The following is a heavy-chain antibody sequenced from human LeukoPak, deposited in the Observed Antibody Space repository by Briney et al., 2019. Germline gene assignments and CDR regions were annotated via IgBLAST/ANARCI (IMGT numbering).Heavy chain of an antibody. CDR1: GFTFGSYA. CDR3: AKDERNWNYNLASQTYD. CDR2: ISGSGSAT. V-gene: IGHV3-23*01. Sequence: GGSLRLSCAASGFTFGSYAMTWVRQAPGKGLEWVSAISGSGSATYYADSVKGRFTVSRDNSKNTLYLQMSSLRAEDTAVYYCAKDERNWNYNLASQTYDWGQGTLVTVSS. J-gene: IGHJ4*02. D-gene: IGHD1-7*01.